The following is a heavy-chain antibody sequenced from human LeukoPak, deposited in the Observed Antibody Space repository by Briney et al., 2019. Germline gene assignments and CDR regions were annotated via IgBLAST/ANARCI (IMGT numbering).Heavy chain of an antibody. CDR2: ISYDANNK. D-gene: IGHD2-15*01. Sequence: PGGSLRLSCAASGFTFNTYAMHWVRQAPGKGLEWVAVISYDANNKYYANSVKGRFTISRDNSKNTFYLQMNSLETEDTAVYYCARDRPPGGSCLDYWGQGTLVTVSS. J-gene: IGHJ4*02. CDR3: ARDRPPGGSCLDY. V-gene: IGHV3-30-3*01. CDR1: GFTFNTYA.